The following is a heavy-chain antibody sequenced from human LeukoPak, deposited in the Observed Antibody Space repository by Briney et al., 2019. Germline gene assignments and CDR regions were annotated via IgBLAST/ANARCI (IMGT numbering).Heavy chain of an antibody. CDR1: GFTFNNYN. J-gene: IGHJ4*02. Sequence: GGSLRLSCAASGFTFNNYNMNWVRQAPGKGLEWVSAISGSGGSTYYADSVKGRFTISSDNSKNSLYLQMNSLRAEDTAVYYCARDLRYCGGDCSDYWGQGTLVTVSS. V-gene: IGHV3-23*01. CDR3: ARDLRYCGGDCSDY. CDR2: ISGSGGST. D-gene: IGHD2-21*02.